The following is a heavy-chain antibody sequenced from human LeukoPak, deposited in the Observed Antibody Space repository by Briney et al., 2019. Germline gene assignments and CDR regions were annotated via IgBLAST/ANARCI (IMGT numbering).Heavy chain of an antibody. D-gene: IGHD4-17*01. CDR3: ARRSMTTALSHFDY. J-gene: IGHJ4*02. Sequence: ASVKVSCKASGYTFTNYGISWVRQAPGQGLEWMGWISVHNGNTNYAQNLQGRVTMTTDTSTNTAYMELRSLRSDDTAVYFCARRSMTTALSHFDYWGQGTLVTVSS. CDR2: ISVHNGNT. CDR1: GYTFTNYG. V-gene: IGHV1-18*01.